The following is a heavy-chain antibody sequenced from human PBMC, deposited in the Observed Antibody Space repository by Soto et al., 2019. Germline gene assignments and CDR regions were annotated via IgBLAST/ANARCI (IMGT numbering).Heavy chain of an antibody. Sequence: ASVKVSCKASGYTFTGYYMHWVRQAPGQGLEWMGWIKPNSGGTNYAQKFQGRVTMTRDTSISTAYMELSRLRSDDTAVYYCATRLVAENWFDLWGQGTLVTVSS. D-gene: IGHD2-2*01. CDR2: IKPNSGGT. CDR3: ATRLVAENWFDL. J-gene: IGHJ5*01. V-gene: IGHV1-2*02. CDR1: GYTFTGYY.